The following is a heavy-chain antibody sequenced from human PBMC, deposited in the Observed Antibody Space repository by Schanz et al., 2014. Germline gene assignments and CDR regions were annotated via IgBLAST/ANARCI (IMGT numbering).Heavy chain of an antibody. CDR1: GFTFRNYW. J-gene: IGHJ6*02. Sequence: EVQLVESGGGLVQPGGSLRLSCAVSGFTFRNYWMSWVRQAPGKGLEWVSVIYRGGSTYYADSVKGRFTISRDNSKNTLYLQMNSLRAEDAAVYRCARDKNYDDSAEYGMDVWGQGTTVTVSS. V-gene: IGHV3-66*01. CDR2: IYRGGST. CDR3: ARDKNYDDSAEYGMDV. D-gene: IGHD3-22*01.